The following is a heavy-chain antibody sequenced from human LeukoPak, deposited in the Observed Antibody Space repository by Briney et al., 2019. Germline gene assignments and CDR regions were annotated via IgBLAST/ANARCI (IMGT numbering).Heavy chain of an antibody. Sequence: PGGSLRLSCAASGFTFSSYAMHWVRQAPGKGLEWVAVISYDGSNKYYADSVKGRFTISRDNSKNTLYLQMNSLRAEDTAVYYCARACNFCFTGADYWGQGSLVTVSS. CDR1: GFTFSSYA. D-gene: IGHD2-8*02. CDR2: ISYDGSNK. CDR3: ARACNFCFTGADY. V-gene: IGHV3-30-3*01. J-gene: IGHJ4*02.